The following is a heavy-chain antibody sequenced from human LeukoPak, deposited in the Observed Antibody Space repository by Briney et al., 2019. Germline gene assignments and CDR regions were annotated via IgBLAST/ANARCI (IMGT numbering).Heavy chain of an antibody. CDR2: IYTSGST. J-gene: IGHJ5*02. CDR3: ARDNQQRLVQGWWFDP. V-gene: IGHV4-4*07. Sequence: SETLSLTCTVSGGSISSYYWSWIRQPAGKGLEWIGRIYTSGSTNYNPSLKSRVTMSVDTSKNQFSLKLSSVTAADTAVYYCARDNQQRLVQGWWFDPWGQGTLVTVSS. CDR1: GGSISSYY. D-gene: IGHD6-13*01.